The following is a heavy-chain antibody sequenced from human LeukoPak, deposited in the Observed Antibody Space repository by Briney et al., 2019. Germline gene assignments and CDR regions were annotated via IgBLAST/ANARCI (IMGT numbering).Heavy chain of an antibody. CDR3: ASLRSAVTAALDY. V-gene: IGHV1-69*04. D-gene: IGHD4-11*01. CDR1: GYTFTSYG. Sequence: GASVKVSCKASGYTFTSYGINWVRQAPGQGLEWMGRIIPILGIANYAQKFQGRVTITADKSTSTAYMELSSLRSEDTAVYYCASLRSAVTAALDYWGQGTLVTVSS. J-gene: IGHJ4*02. CDR2: IIPILGIA.